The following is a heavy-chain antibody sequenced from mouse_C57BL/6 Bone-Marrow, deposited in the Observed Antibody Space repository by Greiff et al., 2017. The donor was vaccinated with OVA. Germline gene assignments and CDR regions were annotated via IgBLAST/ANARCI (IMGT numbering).Heavy chain of an antibody. D-gene: IGHD2-1*01. V-gene: IGHV1-26*01. CDR1: GYTFTDYY. CDR3: ARSPRYGNAMDY. Sequence: EVQLQQSGPELVKPGASVKISCKASGYTFTDYYMNWVKQSHGKSLEWIGDINPNNGGTSYNQKFKGKATLTVDKSSSTAYMELHSLTSEDSAVYYCARSPRYGNAMDYWGQGTSVTVSS. CDR2: INPNNGGT. J-gene: IGHJ4*01.